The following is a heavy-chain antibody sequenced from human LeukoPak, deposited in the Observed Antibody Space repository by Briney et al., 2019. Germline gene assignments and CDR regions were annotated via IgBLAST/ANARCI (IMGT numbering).Heavy chain of an antibody. J-gene: IGHJ5*02. CDR3: ARVIAIFGVVPEVCWFDP. D-gene: IGHD3-3*01. CDR1: GGTFSSYA. V-gene: IGHV1-69*13. Sequence: GASVKVSCKASGGTFSSYAISWVRQAPGQGLEWMGGIIPIFGTANYAQKFQGRVTITADESTSTAYMELSSLRSEDTAVYYCARVIAIFGVVPEVCWFDPWGQGTLVTVSS. CDR2: IIPIFGTA.